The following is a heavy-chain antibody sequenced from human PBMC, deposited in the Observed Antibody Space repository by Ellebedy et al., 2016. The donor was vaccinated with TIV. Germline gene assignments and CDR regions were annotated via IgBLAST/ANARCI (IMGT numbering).Heavy chain of an antibody. Sequence: GESLKISXAVSGFTFSRNVMNWVRQAPGKGLEWVSSISANGINTYDADSVKGRFTISRDNSKNTLYLQMNGLRAEDTAIYYCAKTKGYSDAFDSWGQGTMVTVS. V-gene: IGHV3-23*01. CDR1: GFTFSRNV. D-gene: IGHD5-18*01. CDR3: AKTKGYSDAFDS. J-gene: IGHJ3*01. CDR2: ISANGINT.